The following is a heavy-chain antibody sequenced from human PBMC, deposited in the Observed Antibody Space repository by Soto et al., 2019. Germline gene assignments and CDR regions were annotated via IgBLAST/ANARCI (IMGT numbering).Heavy chain of an antibody. V-gene: IGHV1-69*02. Sequence: QVQLVQSGAEVKKPGSSVKVSCKASGGTFSSYTISWVRQAPRQGLEWMGRIIPILGIANYAQKFQGRVTITADKSTSTAYMELSSLRSEDTAVYYCARSTATDAFDIWGQGTMVTVSS. J-gene: IGHJ3*02. CDR1: GGTFSSYT. CDR2: IIPILGIA. CDR3: ARSTATDAFDI. D-gene: IGHD5-18*01.